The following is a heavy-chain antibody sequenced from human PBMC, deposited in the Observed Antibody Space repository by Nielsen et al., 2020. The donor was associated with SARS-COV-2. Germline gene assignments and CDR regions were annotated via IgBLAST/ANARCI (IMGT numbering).Heavy chain of an antibody. J-gene: IGHJ4*02. CDR2: ISGGGGST. Sequence: GESLKISCAASGFAFSSYVMNWVRQAPGKGLEWVSAISGGGGSTYYADSVKGRFTISRDNAKNSLYLQMNSLRAEDTAVYYCAREGYDILTGPDGGFDYWGQGTLVTVSS. V-gene: IGHV3-23*01. D-gene: IGHD3-9*01. CDR1: GFAFSSYV. CDR3: AREGYDILTGPDGGFDY.